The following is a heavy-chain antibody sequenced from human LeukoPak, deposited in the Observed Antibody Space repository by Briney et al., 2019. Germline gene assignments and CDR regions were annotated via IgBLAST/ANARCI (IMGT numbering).Heavy chain of an antibody. CDR2: INPNSGGT. V-gene: IGHV1-2*02. CDR1: GYTFTDYF. J-gene: IGHJ5*02. CDR3: ARDRRDVKGWFDP. Sequence: GASVKVSCKASGYTFTDYFMHWVRQAPGQGLEWMGWINPNSGGTNYAQKFQGRVTMTRDTSISTAYMELSRLRSDDTAVYYCARDRRDVKGWFDPWGQGTLVTVSS.